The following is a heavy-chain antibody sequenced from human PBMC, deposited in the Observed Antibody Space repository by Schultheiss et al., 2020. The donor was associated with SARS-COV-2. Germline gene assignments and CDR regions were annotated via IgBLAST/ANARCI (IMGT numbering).Heavy chain of an antibody. V-gene: IGHV5-51*01. J-gene: IGHJ4*02. CDR3: ARVYFYDSTGLDF. D-gene: IGHD3-22*01. CDR2: IYPGDSDT. CDR1: GYSFTSYW. Sequence: GGSLRLSCKGSGYSFTSYWIGWVRQMSGKGLEWMGIIYPGDSDTRYSPSFQGQVTISVDKYISTAYLQWSSLKASDTAIYYCARVYFYDSTGLDFWGQGTLVTVSS.